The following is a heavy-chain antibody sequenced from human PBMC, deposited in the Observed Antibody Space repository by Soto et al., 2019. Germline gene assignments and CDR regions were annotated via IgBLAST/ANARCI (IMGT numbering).Heavy chain of an antibody. CDR1: GYTFTTYY. CDR2: INPSGGST. J-gene: IGHJ6*02. Sequence: ASVKVSCKASGYTFTTYYMHWVRQAPGQGLEWMGIINPSGGSTRYAQKFQGRVTMTRDTSTSTVYMELSSLKSEDTAVYYCARRSPMRNCISTSCYGGLYYGMDVWGQ. V-gene: IGHV1-46*01. D-gene: IGHD2-2*01. CDR3: ARRSPMRNCISTSCYGGLYYGMDV.